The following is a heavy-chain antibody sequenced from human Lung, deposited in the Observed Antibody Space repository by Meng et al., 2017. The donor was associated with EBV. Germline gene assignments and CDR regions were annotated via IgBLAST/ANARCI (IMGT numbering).Heavy chain of an antibody. V-gene: IGHV4-4*02. CDR1: GDSISSDIW. J-gene: IGHJ4*02. Sequence: QVQLQRSGPGLVKPSGTLSLTCTVSGDSISSDIWWSWVRQPPGKGLEWIGEVYHRGDTNYNPSLRSRVVISVDRSKNQFSLNLSSVTAADTAVYYCARGPSRWLQFSFDYWGQGTLVTVSS. CDR3: ARGPSRWLQFSFDY. D-gene: IGHD5-24*01. CDR2: VYHRGDT.